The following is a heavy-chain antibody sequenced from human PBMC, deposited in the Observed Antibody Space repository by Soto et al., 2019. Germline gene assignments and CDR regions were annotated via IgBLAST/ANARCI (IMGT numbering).Heavy chain of an antibody. CDR3: AKARVVTQKPLMIGDQDY. Sequence: GGSLRLSCAASGFTFSSYAMSWVRQAPGKGLEWVSAISGSGGSTYYADSVKGRFTISRDNSKNTLYLQMNSLRAEDTAVYYCAKARVVTQKPLMIGDQDYWGQGTLVTVSS. CDR2: ISGSGGST. V-gene: IGHV3-23*01. J-gene: IGHJ4*02. CDR1: GFTFSSYA. D-gene: IGHD3-16*01.